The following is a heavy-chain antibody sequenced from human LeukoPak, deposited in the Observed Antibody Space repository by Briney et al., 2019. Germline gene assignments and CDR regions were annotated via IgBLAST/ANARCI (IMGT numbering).Heavy chain of an antibody. CDR2: IKQDGSEK. J-gene: IGHJ5*01. CDR1: GFSLSDYW. D-gene: IGHD6-19*01. V-gene: IGHV3-7*01. Sequence: GGSLRLSCAASGFSLSDYWMSWVRQAPGKGPGWLANIKQDGSEKNYVESVNGRFIISRDNAKNSGYLQMNSLIAEDTAVYYCVGGTGWLPLTWGQGTLVTVSS. CDR3: VGGTGWLPLT.